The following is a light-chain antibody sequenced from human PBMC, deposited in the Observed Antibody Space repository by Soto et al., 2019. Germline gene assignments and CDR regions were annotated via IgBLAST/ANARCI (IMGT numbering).Light chain of an antibody. CDR1: SSDVGGYNY. CDR2: DVS. V-gene: IGLV2-14*01. J-gene: IGLJ1*01. Sequence: QSALTQPASVSGSPGQSITIACTGTSSDVGGYNYVSWYQQHPGKAPKLIIYDVSNRPSGVSNRFSGSKSDNTASLTISGLQAEDEADYYCSSHTSSSTSSVFGTGTKVTVL. CDR3: SSHTSSSTSSV.